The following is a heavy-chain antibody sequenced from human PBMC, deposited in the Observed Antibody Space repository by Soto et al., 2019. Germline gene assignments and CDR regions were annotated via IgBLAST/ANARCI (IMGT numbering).Heavy chain of an antibody. V-gene: IGHV3-9*01. J-gene: IGHJ6*02. Sequence: EVQLVESGGGLVQPGRSLRLSCAASGFTFDDYAMHWVRQAPGKGLEWVSGISWNSGSIGYADSVKGRFTISRDNAKNSLYLQMNSLRAEDTALYYCAKGDSSSHYYGMGVWGQGTTVTVSS. CDR1: GFTFDDYA. D-gene: IGHD6-6*01. CDR3: AKGDSSSHYYGMGV. CDR2: ISWNSGSI.